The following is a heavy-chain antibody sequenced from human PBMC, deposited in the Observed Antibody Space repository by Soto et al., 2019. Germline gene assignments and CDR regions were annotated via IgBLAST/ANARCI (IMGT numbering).Heavy chain of an antibody. Sequence: ASVKVSCKASGYTFNSYGVSWVRQAPGQGLEWMGWISGYNGDKNYAQKFQGRVTMTTDTSTSTAYMELRSLTFDDTAVYYCATPTRGCSGGSCYPPAFDYWGQGALVTVSS. CDR1: GYTFNSYG. V-gene: IGHV1-18*01. D-gene: IGHD2-15*01. CDR2: ISGYNGDK. CDR3: ATPTRGCSGGSCYPPAFDY. J-gene: IGHJ4*02.